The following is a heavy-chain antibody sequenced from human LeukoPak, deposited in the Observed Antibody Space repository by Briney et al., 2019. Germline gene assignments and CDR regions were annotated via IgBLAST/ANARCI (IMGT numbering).Heavy chain of an antibody. Sequence: GGSLRLSCAASGFTFSSYGMHWVRHAPGKGLEWVAFIRYDGSNRYFADFVKGRFTISRDNSKNTLYLQMNSLRDEDTAVYYCAKDYGGFDYWGQGTLVTVSS. CDR3: AKDYGGFDY. V-gene: IGHV3-30*02. CDR1: GFTFSSYG. D-gene: IGHD4-23*01. J-gene: IGHJ4*02. CDR2: IRYDGSNR.